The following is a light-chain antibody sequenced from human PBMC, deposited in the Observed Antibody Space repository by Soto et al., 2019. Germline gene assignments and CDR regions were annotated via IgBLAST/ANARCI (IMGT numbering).Light chain of an antibody. CDR2: DTF. CDR1: QYISSW. Sequence: DIQMTQSPSSLSASIGDRVTITCRASQYISSWLAWYQQKPGKAPKLLMFDTFSLESGVPSWFSGSRSGTEVTLTISSLQPDDYATYYCQQYNSYSPLTFGGGTKVEIK. V-gene: IGKV1-5*01. CDR3: QQYNSYSPLT. J-gene: IGKJ4*01.